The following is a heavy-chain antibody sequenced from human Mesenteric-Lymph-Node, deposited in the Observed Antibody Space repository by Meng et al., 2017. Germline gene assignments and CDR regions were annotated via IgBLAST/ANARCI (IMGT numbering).Heavy chain of an antibody. CDR2: ISYDGSNK. D-gene: IGHD6-19*01. V-gene: IGHV3-30*01. Sequence: GESLKISCAASGFTFSSYAMHWVRQAPGKGLEWVAVISYDGSNKYDADSVKGRFTISRDNSKNTLYLQMNSLRAEDTAVYYCASSGERWLVPNYYYGMDVWGQGTTVTVSS. CDR3: ASSGERWLVPNYYYGMDV. J-gene: IGHJ6*02. CDR1: GFTFSSYA.